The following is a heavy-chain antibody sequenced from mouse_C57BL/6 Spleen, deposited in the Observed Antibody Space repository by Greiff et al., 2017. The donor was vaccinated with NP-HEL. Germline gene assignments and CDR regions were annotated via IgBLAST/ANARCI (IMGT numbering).Heavy chain of an antibody. CDR3: TRELGYFDV. CDR2: ISSGGDYI. D-gene: IGHD1-3*01. J-gene: IGHJ1*03. V-gene: IGHV5-9-1*02. Sequence: EVNVVESGEGLVKPGGSLKLSCAASGFTFSSYAMSWVRQTPEKRLEWVAYISSGGDYIYYADTVKGRFTISRDNARNTLYLQMSSLKSEDTAMYYCTRELGYFDVWGTGTTVTVSS. CDR1: GFTFSSYA.